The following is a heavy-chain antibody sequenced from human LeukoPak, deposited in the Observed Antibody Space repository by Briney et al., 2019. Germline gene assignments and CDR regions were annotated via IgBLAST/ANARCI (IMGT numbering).Heavy chain of an antibody. CDR3: AKNIGGFDY. J-gene: IGHJ4*02. V-gene: IGHV3-23*01. CDR1: GFTLSRHA. Sequence: GGSLRLSCAASGFTLSRHAVYWVRQAPGKGLEWVSAISGSGGSTYYADSVKGRFTISRDNSKNTLYLQMNSLRAEDTAVYYCAKNIGGFDYWGQGTLVTVSS. CDR2: ISGSGGST. D-gene: IGHD4-23*01.